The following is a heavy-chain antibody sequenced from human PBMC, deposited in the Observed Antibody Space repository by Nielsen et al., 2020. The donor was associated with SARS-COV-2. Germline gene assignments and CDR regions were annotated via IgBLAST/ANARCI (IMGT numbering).Heavy chain of an antibody. V-gene: IGHV3-48*04. CDR2: ISSSGSTI. CDR3: AKDPGGAVASPLDY. J-gene: IGHJ4*02. D-gene: IGHD6-19*01. CDR1: GFTFSSYA. Sequence: GESLKISCAASGFTFSSYAMSWVRQAPGKGLEWVSYISSSGSTIYYADSVKGRFTISRDNAKNSLYLQMNSLRAEDTAVYYCAKDPGGAVASPLDYWGQGTLVTVSS.